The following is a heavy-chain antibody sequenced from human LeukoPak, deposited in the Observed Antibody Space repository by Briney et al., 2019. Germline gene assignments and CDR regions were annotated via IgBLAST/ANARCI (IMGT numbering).Heavy chain of an antibody. J-gene: IGHJ4*02. CDR3: ARGVNDFWSGAHNL. D-gene: IGHD3-3*01. CDR2: INPNSGGT. Sequence: ASVKVSCKASGYTFTGYYMHWVRQAPGQGLEWMGWINPNSGGTNYAQKFQGRVTMTRDTSISTAYMELSRLRSDDTAVYYCARGVNDFWSGAHNLWGQGNLVTVSS. CDR1: GYTFTGYY. V-gene: IGHV1-2*02.